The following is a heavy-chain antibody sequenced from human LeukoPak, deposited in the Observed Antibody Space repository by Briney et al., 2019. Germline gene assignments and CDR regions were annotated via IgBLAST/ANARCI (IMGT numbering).Heavy chain of an antibody. CDR3: ARVGSGSYYTPDY. CDR2: IYYSGST. Sequence: PSETLSLTCTVSGGSISSYYWSWIRQPPGKGLEWIGYIYYSGSTNYNPSLKSRVTISVDTSKNQFSLKLSSVTAADTAVYYCARVGSGSYYTPDYWGQGTLVTVSS. V-gene: IGHV4-59*01. D-gene: IGHD3-10*01. CDR1: GGSISSYY. J-gene: IGHJ4*02.